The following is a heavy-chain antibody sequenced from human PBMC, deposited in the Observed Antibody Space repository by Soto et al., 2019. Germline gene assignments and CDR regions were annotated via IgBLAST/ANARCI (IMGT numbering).Heavy chain of an antibody. CDR2: IDPGDSHT. Sequence: ESLTISSQGSGYSFTSYWTSWVRQMPGKGLEWVGRIDPGDSHTNYSPSFQDYVTISAYTSISTAYLQWSSLKASDTAMYYCARDRTDCPMDVWGQGTTVTVSS. CDR1: GYSFTSYW. J-gene: IGHJ6*02. CDR3: ARDRTDCPMDV. D-gene: IGHD2-21*02. V-gene: IGHV5-10-1*01.